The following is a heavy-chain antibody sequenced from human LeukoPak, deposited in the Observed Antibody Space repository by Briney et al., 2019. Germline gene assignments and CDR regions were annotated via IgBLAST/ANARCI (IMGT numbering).Heavy chain of an antibody. CDR2: ISGSGGST. Sequence: GGSLRLSCAASGFTFSSYAMSWVRQAPARGLEWVSAISGSGGSTYYADSVKGRFTISRDNSKNTLYLQMNSLRAEDTAVYYCAKDLLHSGSAVRYWGQGTLVTVSS. J-gene: IGHJ4*02. CDR1: GFTFSSYA. D-gene: IGHD1-26*01. V-gene: IGHV3-23*01. CDR3: AKDLLHSGSAVRY.